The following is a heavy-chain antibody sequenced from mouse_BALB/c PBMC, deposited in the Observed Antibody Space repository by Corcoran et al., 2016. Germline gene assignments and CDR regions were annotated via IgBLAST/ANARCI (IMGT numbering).Heavy chain of an antibody. Sequence: QVTMKESGPGILQPSQTLSLTCSFSGFSLSTSGMGVSWIRQPSGKGLEWLAHIYWDDDKRYNPSLKSRLTISKNTSSNQVVLKITSVDTADTATYYCARAAGNYRDSAMYYWGQGTSVTVSS. CDR3: ARAAGNYRDSAMYY. V-gene: IGHV8-12*01. J-gene: IGHJ4*01. CDR2: IYWDDDK. CDR1: GFSLSTSGMG. D-gene: IGHD2-1*01.